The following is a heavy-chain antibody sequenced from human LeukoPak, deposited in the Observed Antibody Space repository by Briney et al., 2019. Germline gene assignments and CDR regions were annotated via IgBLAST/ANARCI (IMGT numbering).Heavy chain of an antibody. Sequence: GGSLRLSRAASGFTFSSYVMSWVRQAPGKGLEWVSSISNSGGSTYYADSVKGRFTISRDNSKNTLYLQMNSLRAEDTAVYYCAKTRPLDSSSWSHGDYWGQGTLVTVSS. V-gene: IGHV3-23*01. J-gene: IGHJ4*02. CDR1: GFTFSSYV. CDR3: AKTRPLDSSSWSHGDY. CDR2: ISNSGGST. D-gene: IGHD6-13*01.